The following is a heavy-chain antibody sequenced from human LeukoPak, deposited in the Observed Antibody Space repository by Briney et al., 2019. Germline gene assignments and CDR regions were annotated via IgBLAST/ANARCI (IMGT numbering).Heavy chain of an antibody. Sequence: GGSLRLSCAASGFIFSNYGMHWVRQAPGKRLEWVAFIPYDGSNKYYVDSVKGRFTISRDNSKNTLYLQMNSLRAEDTAVYYCAKVAYSSGWSPGYFQHWGQGTLVTVSS. V-gene: IGHV3-30*02. CDR3: AKVAYSSGWSPGYFQH. D-gene: IGHD6-19*01. CDR1: GFIFSNYG. J-gene: IGHJ1*01. CDR2: IPYDGSNK.